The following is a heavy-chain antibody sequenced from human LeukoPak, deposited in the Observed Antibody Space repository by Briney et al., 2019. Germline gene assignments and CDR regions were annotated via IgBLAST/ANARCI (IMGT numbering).Heavy chain of an antibody. Sequence: SETLSLTCTVYGGSISSDYWSWIRQPPGRGLEWIGEIYYSGSTNYNPSLKSRVTILVDTSKSQFSLRLTSVTAADTAVYYCARRPKLAMVRGLSFDYWGQGTLVTVSS. CDR3: ARRPKLAMVRGLSFDY. V-gene: IGHV4-59*12. CDR1: GGSISSDY. J-gene: IGHJ4*02. D-gene: IGHD3-10*01. CDR2: IYYSGST.